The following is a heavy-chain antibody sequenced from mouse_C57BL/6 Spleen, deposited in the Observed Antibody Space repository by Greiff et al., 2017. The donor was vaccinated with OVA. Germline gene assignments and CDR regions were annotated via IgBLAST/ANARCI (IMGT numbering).Heavy chain of an antibody. J-gene: IGHJ1*03. CDR2: IYPRSGNT. Sequence: QVQLQQSGAELARPGASVKLSCKASGYTFTSYGISWVKQRTGQGLEWIGEIYPRSGNTYYNEKFKGKATLTADKSSSTAYMELRSLTSEDSAVYFCARSGSSLYWYFDVWGTGTTVTVSS. CDR3: ARSGSSLYWYFDV. V-gene: IGHV1-81*01. D-gene: IGHD1-1*01. CDR1: GYTFTSYG.